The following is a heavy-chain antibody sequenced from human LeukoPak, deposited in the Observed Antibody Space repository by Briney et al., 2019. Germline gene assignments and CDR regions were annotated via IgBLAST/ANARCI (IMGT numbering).Heavy chain of an antibody. CDR1: GYTFTSYD. J-gene: IGHJ4*02. CDR3: AREHPYYYDSSGYYLYYFDY. D-gene: IGHD3-22*01. CDR2: MSPNSGNT. V-gene: IGHV1-8*01. Sequence: GASVKVSCKASGYTFTSYDISWVRQATGQGLEWMGWMSPNSGNTGYAQKFQGRVIMTRNTSISTAYMELSSLRSEDTAVYYCAREHPYYYDSSGYYLYYFDYWGQGTLVTVSS.